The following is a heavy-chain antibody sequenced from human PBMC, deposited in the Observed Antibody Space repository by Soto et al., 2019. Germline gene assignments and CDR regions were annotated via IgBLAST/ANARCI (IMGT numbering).Heavy chain of an antibody. V-gene: IGHV4-39*02. D-gene: IGHD3-22*01. J-gene: IGHJ4*02. Sequence: QLQLQESGPGLVKPSETLSLTCTVSGGFISSSSYYWGWIRQPPGKGLEWIGSIYYSGSTYYNLSLKSRVTISVGTPKTHCCRKLSSVTAADTAVYYCAGDYYDSSGYFGPFDYWGQGTLVTVSS. CDR3: AGDYYDSSGYFGPFDY. CDR1: GGFISSSSYY. CDR2: IYYSGST.